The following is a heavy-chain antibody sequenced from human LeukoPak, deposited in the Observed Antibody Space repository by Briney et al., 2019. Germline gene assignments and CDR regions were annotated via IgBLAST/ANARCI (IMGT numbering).Heavy chain of an antibody. CDR2: INHSGST. J-gene: IGHJ5*02. Sequence: SETLSLTCTVSGGSFSGYYWSWIRQPPGKGLEWIGEINHSGSTNYNPSLKSRVTISVDTSKNQFSLKLSSVTAADTAVYYCARVISRRHYYDYNWFDPWGQGTLVTVSS. CDR1: GGSFSGYY. D-gene: IGHD3-22*01. V-gene: IGHV4-34*01. CDR3: ARVISRRHYYDYNWFDP.